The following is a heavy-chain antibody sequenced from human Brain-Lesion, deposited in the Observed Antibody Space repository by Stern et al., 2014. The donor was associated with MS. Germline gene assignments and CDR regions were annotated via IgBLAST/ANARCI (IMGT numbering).Heavy chain of an antibody. Sequence: VQLEESGPEVKKPGSSVQVSCKASGGTFGTYPITWLRQAPGQGLAWMGRIIPIFGSTNYAQKFQGRVTITADRSTTTVYMKLSSLKSDDAAVYYCAKDGPALVTNWFDPWGRGTLVTVSS. CDR1: GGTFGTYP. J-gene: IGHJ5*02. V-gene: IGHV1-69*06. CDR3: AKDGPALVTNWFDP. D-gene: IGHD5-18*01. CDR2: IIPIFGST.